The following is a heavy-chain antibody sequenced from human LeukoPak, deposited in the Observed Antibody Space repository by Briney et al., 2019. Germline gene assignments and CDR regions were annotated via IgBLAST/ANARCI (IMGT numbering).Heavy chain of an antibody. V-gene: IGHV3-48*01. CDR3: ARDSAYYSYYYMDV. J-gene: IGHJ6*03. Sequence: GGSLRLSCAASGFTFSSYSINWVRQAPGKGLEWVSYISSRSSTIYYADSVKGRFTISRDNAKNSLSLQMNSLRAEDTAVYYCARDSAYYSYYYMDVWGKGTTVTVSS. CDR2: ISSRSSTI. CDR1: GFTFSSYS.